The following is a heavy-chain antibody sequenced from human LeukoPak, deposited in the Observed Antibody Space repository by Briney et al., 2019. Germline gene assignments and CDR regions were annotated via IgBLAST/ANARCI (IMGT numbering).Heavy chain of an antibody. Sequence: GESLKVSCKGSGYSFTSYWIGWVRQMPGKGLEWMEIIYPGDSDTRYSPSFQGQVTISADKSISTAYLQWSSLKASDTAMYYCARHTSYGSGSYYPGYWGQGTLVTVSS. V-gene: IGHV5-51*01. J-gene: IGHJ4*02. CDR3: ARHTSYGSGSYYPGY. CDR1: GYSFTSYW. CDR2: IYPGDSDT. D-gene: IGHD3-10*01.